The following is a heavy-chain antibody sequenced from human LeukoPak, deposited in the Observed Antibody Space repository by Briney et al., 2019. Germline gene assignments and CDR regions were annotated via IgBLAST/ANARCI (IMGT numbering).Heavy chain of an antibody. CDR2: ISPSNSTI. CDR3: ARDLLMGSGDF. D-gene: IGHD3-10*01. Sequence: PGGSLRLSCAASKFTFSTYGMNWVRQAPGKGLEWVSYISPSNSTIYYADSVKGRFTISRDNAKNSLYLQMNSLRADDTAVYYCARDLLMGSGDFWGQGTLVTVSS. CDR1: KFTFSTYG. V-gene: IGHV3-48*04. J-gene: IGHJ4*02.